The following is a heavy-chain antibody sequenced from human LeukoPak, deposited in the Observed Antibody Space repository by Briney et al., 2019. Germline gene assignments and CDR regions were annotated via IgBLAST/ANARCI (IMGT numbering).Heavy chain of an antibody. Sequence: ASVKVSCKASGYTFSDYYMHWVRQAPGQGLEWMGIINPSGGSTNYAQKFQGRVTMTRDTSTSTVCMELNSLTSGDTAVYYCAKDKEYSSSYGAFDIWGQGTMVTVSS. J-gene: IGHJ3*02. V-gene: IGHV1-46*01. CDR3: AKDKEYSSSYGAFDI. D-gene: IGHD6-6*01. CDR1: GYTFSDYY. CDR2: INPSGGST.